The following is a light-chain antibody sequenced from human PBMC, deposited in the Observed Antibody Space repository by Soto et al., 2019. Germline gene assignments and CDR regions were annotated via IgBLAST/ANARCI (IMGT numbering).Light chain of an antibody. Sequence: QSALTQPASVSASPGQSITISCIGSYSDVGGYKHVAWYQQYPGKAPKLSIYEFRNRPSGISSRFSGSRSGNTASLTISGLEPEDEGDYYCSAYTARSTMVFGTGTKLTVL. CDR1: YSDVGGYKH. CDR3: SAYTARSTMV. J-gene: IGLJ3*02. CDR2: EFR. V-gene: IGLV2-14*01.